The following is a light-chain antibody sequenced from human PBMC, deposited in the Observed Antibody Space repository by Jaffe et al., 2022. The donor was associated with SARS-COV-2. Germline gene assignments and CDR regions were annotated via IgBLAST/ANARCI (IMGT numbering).Light chain of an antibody. Sequence: QSVLTQPPSVSGAPGQRVTISCTGSSSNIGAAFDVHWYRQLPGTAPKLLIFGNNNRPSGVPDRFSGSKSGTSASLAISGLQAGDEADYYCQSYDTRLSAVVFGGGTKLTVL. CDR2: GNN. CDR3: QSYDTRLSAVV. J-gene: IGLJ2*01. CDR1: SSNIGAAFD. V-gene: IGLV1-40*01.